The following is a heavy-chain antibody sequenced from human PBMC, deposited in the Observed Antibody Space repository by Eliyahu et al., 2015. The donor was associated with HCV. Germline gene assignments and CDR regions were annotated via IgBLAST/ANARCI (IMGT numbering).Heavy chain of an antibody. Sequence: GGSLRLSCAASGXTFSXFVMSWVRQAPGKGLEXVSGISGSGGRTYYADSXKGRFTISRDNSNNTLYLQMSSLRAEDTAVYYCAKGTPADFDSSAYYHYGNDHWGQGTXLTXSX. CDR1: GXTFSXFV. J-gene: IGHJ4*02. D-gene: IGHD3-22*01. CDR3: AKGTPADFDSSAYYHYGNDH. V-gene: IGHV3-23*01. CDR2: ISGSGGRT.